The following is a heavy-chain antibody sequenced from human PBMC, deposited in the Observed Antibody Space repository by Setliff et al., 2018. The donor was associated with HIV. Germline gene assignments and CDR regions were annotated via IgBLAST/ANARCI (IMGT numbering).Heavy chain of an antibody. CDR3: ARGGFGATSWFDP. V-gene: IGHV3-74*01. CDR2: INGDGSST. Sequence: PGGSLRLSCAASGFTFSNNWMHWVRQAPGKGLVWVSRINGDGSSTLYADSVKGRFTISRDNSKNTLDLQMSSLEAEDTAVYYCARGGFGATSWFDPWGQGTLVTVSS. CDR1: GFTFSNNW. D-gene: IGHD1-26*01. J-gene: IGHJ5*02.